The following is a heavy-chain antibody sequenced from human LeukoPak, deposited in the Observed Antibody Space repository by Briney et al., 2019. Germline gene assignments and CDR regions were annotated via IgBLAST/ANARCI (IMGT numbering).Heavy chain of an antibody. CDR3: ARSRYSYEVLFDY. D-gene: IGHD5-18*01. V-gene: IGHV3-11*01. J-gene: IGHJ4*02. CDR2: ISSSGDTI. Sequence: KPGGSLRLSCAASGFIFSDYYMSWIRQAPGKGLEWLSYISSSGDTIYYAGSVKGRFTISRDNAKKSLYLQMNSLRAEDTAVYYCARSRYSYEVLFDYWGQGTLVTVSS. CDR1: GFIFSDYY.